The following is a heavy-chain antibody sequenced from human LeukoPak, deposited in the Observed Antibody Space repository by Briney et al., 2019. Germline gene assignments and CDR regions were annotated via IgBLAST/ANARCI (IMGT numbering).Heavy chain of an antibody. J-gene: IGHJ3*02. CDR1: RGSFSGYY. V-gene: IGHV4-34*01. Sequence: SETLSLTCAVYRGSFSGYYWSWIRQPPGKGLEWIGEINHSGSTNYNPSLKSRVTISVDTSKNQFSLKLSSVTAADTAVYYCARDALISAKTHDAFDIWGQGTMVTVSS. D-gene: IGHD6-25*01. CDR3: ARDALISAKTHDAFDI. CDR2: INHSGST.